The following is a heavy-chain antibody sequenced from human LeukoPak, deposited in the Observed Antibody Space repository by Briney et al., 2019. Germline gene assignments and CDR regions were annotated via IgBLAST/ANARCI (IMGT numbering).Heavy chain of an antibody. D-gene: IGHD3-22*01. CDR3: ARDPSYDSSGYQGY. V-gene: IGHV1-69*04. J-gene: IGHJ4*02. CDR1: GGTFSSYA. Sequence: SVKVSCKASGGTFSSYAISWVRQAPRQGLEWMGRIIPILGIANYAQKFQGRITITADKSTSTAYMELSSLRSEDTAVYYCARDPSYDSSGYQGYWGQGTLVTVSS. CDR2: IIPILGIA.